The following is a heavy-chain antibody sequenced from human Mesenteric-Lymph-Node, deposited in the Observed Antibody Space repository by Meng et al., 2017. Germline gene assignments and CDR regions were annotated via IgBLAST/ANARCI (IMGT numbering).Heavy chain of an antibody. CDR2: INHSGST. Sequence: VQPQQWGAGLLKPSETLSLSCVVYGGSCSGYYWSWIRQPPGKGLEWIGEINHSGSTNYNPPLKSRVTISVDTSKNQFSLKLSSVTAADTAVYYCARGRGYGDYGSLYWGQGTLVTVSS. CDR3: ARGRGYGDYGSLY. J-gene: IGHJ4*02. D-gene: IGHD4-17*01. V-gene: IGHV4-34*01. CDR1: GGSCSGYY.